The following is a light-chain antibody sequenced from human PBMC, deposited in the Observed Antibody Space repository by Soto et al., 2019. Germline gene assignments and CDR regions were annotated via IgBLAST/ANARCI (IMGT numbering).Light chain of an antibody. CDR1: SRDVGIYNL. CDR3: CSYAGSSTYV. V-gene: IGLV2-23*01. Sequence: QSVLTQPASVSGSPGQLITISCTGTSRDVGIYNLVSWYQLHPGKVPKLIIYEDTKRPSGISSRFSGSESGITAFLTISGLQAEDEADYYCCSYAGSSTYVFGTGTKVTVL. CDR2: EDT. J-gene: IGLJ1*01.